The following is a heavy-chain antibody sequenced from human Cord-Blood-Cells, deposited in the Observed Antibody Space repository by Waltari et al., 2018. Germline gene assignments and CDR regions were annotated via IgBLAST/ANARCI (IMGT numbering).Heavy chain of an antibody. J-gene: IGHJ4*02. CDR3: ARGPNIVMVTVPFDY. V-gene: IGHV4-34*01. Sequence: QVQLQQWGAGLLKPSETLSLTCAVYGGSFSGYYWSWIRQPPGKGLEWIGEIKHSGSTNYNPSLKSRVTISVDTSKNQFSLKLSSVTAADTAVFYCARGPNIVMVTVPFDYWGQGTLVTVSS. CDR2: IKHSGST. D-gene: IGHD2-21*02. CDR1: GGSFSGYY.